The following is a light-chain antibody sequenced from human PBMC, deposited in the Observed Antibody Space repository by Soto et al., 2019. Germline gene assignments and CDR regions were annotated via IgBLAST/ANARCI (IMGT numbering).Light chain of an antibody. V-gene: IGKV1-5*03. CDR2: KAS. CDR3: QQYNSHLGIT. CDR1: ESISSW. Sequence: DIHMTRSPSTLSASIGDRVTITCRASESISSWLAWYQQKLGKAPKLLIYKASSLESGVPSRFSGSGSGTEFTLTISSLQPDDFATYYCQQYNSHLGITFGPGTKVDIK. J-gene: IGKJ3*01.